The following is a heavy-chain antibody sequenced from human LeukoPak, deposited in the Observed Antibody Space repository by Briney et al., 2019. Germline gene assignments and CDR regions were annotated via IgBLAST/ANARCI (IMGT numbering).Heavy chain of an antibody. V-gene: IGHV3-23*01. Sequence: GGSLRLSCAASGFTFSSYAMSWVRQAPGKGLEWVSAISGSGGSTYYADSVKGRFTISRDNSKNTLYLQMNSLRAEDTAVYYCAKDLRWFGESPGGAYGMDVWGQGTTVTVSS. CDR2: ISGSGGST. D-gene: IGHD3-10*01. CDR3: AKDLRWFGESPGGAYGMDV. J-gene: IGHJ6*02. CDR1: GFTFSSYA.